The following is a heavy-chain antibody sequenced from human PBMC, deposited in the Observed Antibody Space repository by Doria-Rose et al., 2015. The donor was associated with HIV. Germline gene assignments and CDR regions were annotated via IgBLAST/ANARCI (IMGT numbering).Heavy chain of an antibody. CDR1: GFSFESYA. CDR2: ISWDSGAK. CDR3: AKAPIIGPKYYFYMDV. V-gene: IGHV3-9*01. J-gene: IGHJ6*03. Sequence: VQLVESGGGLVQPGRSLRLSCVGSGFSFESYAMHWVRLAPGKSLEWVAGISWDSGAKGNADSVVGRFTISRDNAKKSVYLEMRSLRPEDTAFYYCAKAPIIGPKYYFYMDVWGKGTSVTVSS. D-gene: IGHD3-3*01.